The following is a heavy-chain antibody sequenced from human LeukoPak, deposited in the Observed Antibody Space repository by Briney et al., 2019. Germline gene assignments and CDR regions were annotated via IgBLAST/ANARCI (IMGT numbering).Heavy chain of an antibody. V-gene: IGHV3-30*02. CDR1: GFTFSSYG. CDR2: IRYDGSNK. J-gene: IGHJ3*02. D-gene: IGHD2-2*01. Sequence: PGGSLRLSCAASGFTFSSYGMHWVRQAPGKGLEWVAFIRYDGSNKYSADSVKGRFTISRDNSKNTLYLQMNSLRAEDTAVYYCAKESTKGRYCSSTSCSRGAFDIWGQGTMVTVSS. CDR3: AKESTKGRYCSSTSCSRGAFDI.